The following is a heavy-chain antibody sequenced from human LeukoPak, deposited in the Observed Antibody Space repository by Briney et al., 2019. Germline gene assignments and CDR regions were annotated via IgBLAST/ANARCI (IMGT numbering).Heavy chain of an antibody. V-gene: IGHV3-48*02. J-gene: IGHJ5*02. D-gene: IGHD1-26*01. CDR1: GFTFSSYS. Sequence: GGSLRLSCAASGFTFSSYSMNWVRQAPGKGLEWVSYIDSSSSLTQYTDSVKGRFTISRDNARNSLYLQMNSLRDEDTAVYYCARVPRVGHDNWFDPWGQGTVVIVSS. CDR3: ARVPRVGHDNWFDP. CDR2: IDSSSSLT.